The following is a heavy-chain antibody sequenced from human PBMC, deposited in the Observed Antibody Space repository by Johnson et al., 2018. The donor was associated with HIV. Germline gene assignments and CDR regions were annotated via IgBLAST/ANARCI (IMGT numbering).Heavy chain of an antibody. J-gene: IGHJ3*02. CDR3: TTDSGYRAFDI. Sequence: VQLVESGGGLVQPGGSLRLSCAASGFTFSSYAMSWVRQAPGKGLEWVSAISGSGGSTYYAESVQGRLTISGDNSQTTLYLQLNSLRTEDTAVYYCTTDSGYRAFDIWGQGTMVTVSS. D-gene: IGHD5-12*01. CDR1: GFTFSSYA. V-gene: IGHV3-23*04. CDR2: ISGSGGST.